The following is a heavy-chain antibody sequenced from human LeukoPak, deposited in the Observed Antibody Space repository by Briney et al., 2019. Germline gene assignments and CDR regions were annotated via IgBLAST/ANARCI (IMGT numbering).Heavy chain of an antibody. V-gene: IGHV4-59*03. CDR3: RLSFLELEDY. CDR1: GGSISSYY. D-gene: IGHD3-3*01. Sequence: PSETLSLTCTVSGGSISSYYWSWIRQPPGKGLEWIGYIYYSGSTNYNPSLKSRVTISVDTSRNQLSLELTSVTAADTAVYYCRLSFLELEDYWGQGTLVTVSS. CDR2: IYYSGST. J-gene: IGHJ4*02.